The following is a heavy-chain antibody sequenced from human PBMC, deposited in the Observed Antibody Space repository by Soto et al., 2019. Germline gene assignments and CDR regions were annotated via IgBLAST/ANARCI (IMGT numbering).Heavy chain of an antibody. J-gene: IGHJ5*02. Sequence: QVQLVQSGAEVKKPGSSVKVSCKASGGTFSNYAITWVRQAPGQGLEWLGRIIPIFGSANYAQKFQGRVTITADESTTTAYLDVRSLRSDDTAVYYCAKDGGRDGYFGTWFDPWGQGTLVTVSS. D-gene: IGHD2-15*01. CDR3: AKDGGRDGYFGTWFDP. CDR2: IIPIFGSA. V-gene: IGHV1-69*15. CDR1: GGTFSNYA.